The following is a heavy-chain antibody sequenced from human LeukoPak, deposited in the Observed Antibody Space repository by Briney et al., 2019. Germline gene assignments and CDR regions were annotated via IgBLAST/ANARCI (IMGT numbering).Heavy chain of an antibody. J-gene: IGHJ5*02. CDR3: ARNTPDFGTHQRFDP. V-gene: IGHV6-1*01. Sequence: SQTLSLTCALSGDSVSSKSASWNWIRQSPSRGLEWLGRTYYRSKWYNDFAVSVKGRITINPDTPKNQFSLQLNSLTPEDTAVYYCARNTPDFGTHQRFDPWGQGTLVTVSS. CDR2: TYYRSKWYN. D-gene: IGHD3-10*01. CDR1: GDSVSSKSAS.